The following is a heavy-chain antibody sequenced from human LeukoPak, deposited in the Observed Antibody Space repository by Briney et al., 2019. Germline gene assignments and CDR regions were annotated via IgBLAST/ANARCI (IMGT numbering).Heavy chain of an antibody. J-gene: IGHJ3*02. V-gene: IGHV4-59*02. D-gene: IGHD2-2*01. Sequence: SETLSLTCTVSGGSVSSYYWSWIRRPPARGLEWIAYLSHSGSSDSNPSLTSRVTTLVDTSKNQFSLKLTSVTAADTAVYYCARARYANAWYAFDIWGHGTMVTVSS. CDR3: ARARYANAWYAFDI. CDR1: GGSVSSYY. CDR2: LSHSGSS.